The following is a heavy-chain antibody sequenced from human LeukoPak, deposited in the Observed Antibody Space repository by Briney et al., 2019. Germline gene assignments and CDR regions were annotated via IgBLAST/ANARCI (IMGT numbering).Heavy chain of an antibody. Sequence: SVKVSCKASGGTFSSYAISWVRQAPGQGLEWMGGIIPIFGTANYAQKFQGRVTITADESTSTAYMELSSLRSEDTAVYYCARDSAMTYGGNSGPYFDYWGQGTLVTVSS. CDR3: ARDSAMTYGGNSGPYFDY. CDR1: GGTFSSYA. CDR2: IIPIFGTA. V-gene: IGHV1-69*13. D-gene: IGHD4-23*01. J-gene: IGHJ4*02.